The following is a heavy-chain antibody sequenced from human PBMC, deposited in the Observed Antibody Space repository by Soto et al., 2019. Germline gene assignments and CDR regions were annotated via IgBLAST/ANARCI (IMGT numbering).Heavy chain of an antibody. V-gene: IGHV4-31*03. D-gene: IGHD6-13*01. CDR1: GGSISSGGYY. CDR3: ARDLSIAGRPGYFDL. Sequence: QVQLQESGPGLVKPSQTLSLTCTVSGGSISSGGYYWSWIRQHPGKGLEWIGYIYYRGSTYYNPSLTSRVTISVDTSKNQFSLKLSSVTAADTAVYYCARDLSIAGRPGYFDLWGRGTLVTVSS. J-gene: IGHJ2*01. CDR2: IYYRGST.